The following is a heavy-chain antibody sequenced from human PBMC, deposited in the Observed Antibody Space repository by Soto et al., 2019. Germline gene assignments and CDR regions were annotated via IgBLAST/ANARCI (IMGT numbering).Heavy chain of an antibody. V-gene: IGHV3-23*01. J-gene: IGHJ4*02. CDR2: VSIGGST. Sequence: PWGSLRLSCAASGFTFSSYAMGWVRQGPGKGLEWVAVVSIGGSTHYADSVRGRFTISRDNSKNTLSLQMNSLTAEDTAVYFCAKRRGAGWHFDYWAKGALVTVSS. CDR1: GFTFSSYA. D-gene: IGHD1-26*01. CDR3: AKRRGAGWHFDY.